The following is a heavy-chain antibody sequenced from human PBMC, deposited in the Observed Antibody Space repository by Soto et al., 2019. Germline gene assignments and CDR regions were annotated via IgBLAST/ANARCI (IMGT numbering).Heavy chain of an antibody. Sequence: PGESLKISCKGSGYSFTSYWISWVRQMPGKGLEWMGRIGPSDSYTNYSPSFQGHVTISADKSISTAYLQWSSLKASDTAMYYCARHEPTVVVPAAIGYYYYGMDVWGQGTTVTVSS. CDR2: IGPSDSYT. CDR1: GYSFTSYW. CDR3: ARHEPTVVVPAAIGYYYYGMDV. V-gene: IGHV5-10-1*01. D-gene: IGHD2-2*01. J-gene: IGHJ6*02.